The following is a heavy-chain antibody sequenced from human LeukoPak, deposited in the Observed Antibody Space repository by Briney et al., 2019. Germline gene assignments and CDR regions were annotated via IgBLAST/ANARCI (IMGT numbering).Heavy chain of an antibody. V-gene: IGHV3-11*04. Sequence: GGSLRLSCTVSGFTFSDYYMSWVRQAPGKGLEWVSYISSSGSMLHYADSVEGRSTISRDNAKNSLYLQMSSLRVEDTAVYYCTRRPYSSSWYYFGYWGQGTLVTVSS. CDR1: GFTFSDYY. CDR2: ISSSGSML. CDR3: TRRPYSSSWYYFGY. J-gene: IGHJ4*02. D-gene: IGHD6-13*01.